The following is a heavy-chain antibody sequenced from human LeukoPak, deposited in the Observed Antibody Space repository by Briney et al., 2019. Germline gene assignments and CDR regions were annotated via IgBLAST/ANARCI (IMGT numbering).Heavy chain of an antibody. J-gene: IGHJ5*02. CDR1: GFTFSSYG. V-gene: IGHV3-30*02. CDR2: IRYDGSNK. Sequence: GRSLRLSCAASGFTFSSYGMHWVRQAPGKGLEWVAFIRYDGSNKYYADSVKGRFTISRDNSKNTLYLQMNSLRAEDTAVYYCAKDSTYYDILTGYGSRNWFDPWGQGTLVTVSS. CDR3: AKDSTYYDILTGYGSRNWFDP. D-gene: IGHD3-9*01.